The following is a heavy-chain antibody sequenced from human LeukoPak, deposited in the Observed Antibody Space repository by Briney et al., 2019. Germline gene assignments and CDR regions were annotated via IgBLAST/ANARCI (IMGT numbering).Heavy chain of an antibody. CDR1: GFTFRTYW. D-gene: IGHD3-22*01. J-gene: IGHJ4*02. CDR3: ARDYYDSSGLDY. Sequence: GGSLRLSCAASGFTFRTYWMSWVRQAPGKGLEWVAVIWFDGDNKYYADSVKGRFTISRDNSKSTLYLQMNSLRAEDTAVYYCARDYYDSSGLDYWGQGTLVTVSS. CDR2: IWFDGDNK. V-gene: IGHV3-33*08.